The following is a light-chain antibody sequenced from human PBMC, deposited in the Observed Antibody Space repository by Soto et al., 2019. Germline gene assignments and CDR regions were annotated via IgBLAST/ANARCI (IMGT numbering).Light chain of an antibody. V-gene: IGKV3D-15*01. CDR3: QQYNNWIT. CDR1: QSVSSN. Sequence: EIVMTPSPATVSFSPGARATLSCRASQSVSSNLAWYQQKPGQAPRLLIYGASTRATGIPARFSGSWSGTEFTLTISSLQSEDFAVYYCQQYNNWITFGQGTRLEIK. J-gene: IGKJ5*01. CDR2: GAS.